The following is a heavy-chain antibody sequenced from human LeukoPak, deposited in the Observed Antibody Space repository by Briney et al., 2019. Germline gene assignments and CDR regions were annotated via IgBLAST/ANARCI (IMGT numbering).Heavy chain of an antibody. J-gene: IGHJ4*02. V-gene: IGHV3-30-3*01. D-gene: IGHD3-10*01. CDR2: ISYDGSNK. CDR1: GFTFSSYA. CDR3: ARALRSGGRYYSDY. Sequence: GGSLRLSCAASGFTFSSYAMHWVRQAPGKGLEWVAVISYDGSNKYYADSVKGRFTISRDNSKNTLYLQMNSLKTEDTAVYHCARALRSGGRYYSDYWGQGTLVTVSS.